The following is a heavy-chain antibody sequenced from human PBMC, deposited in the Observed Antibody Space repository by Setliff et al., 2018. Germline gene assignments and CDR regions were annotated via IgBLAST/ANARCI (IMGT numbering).Heavy chain of an antibody. D-gene: IGHD6-13*01. J-gene: IGHJ6*03. CDR2: IIPIFGTA. CDR3: ARGRGAAAAYYYYYMDV. Sequence: ASVKVSCKASGGTFSSYAISWVRQAPGQGLEWMGGIIPIFGTANYAQKFQGRVTITTDESTSTAYMELSSLRSEDTAVYYCARGRGAAAAYYYYYMDVWGKGTTVTVSS. CDR1: GGTFSSYA. V-gene: IGHV1-69*05.